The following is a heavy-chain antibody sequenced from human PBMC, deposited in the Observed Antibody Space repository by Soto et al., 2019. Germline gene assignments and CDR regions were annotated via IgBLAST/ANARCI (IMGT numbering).Heavy chain of an antibody. Sequence: GGSLRLSCAASGFTISSNAMYWVRQAPGKGLEWVSAISDRGDTTHYADSVKGRFTISRDTSKNTLYLQLNTLRADDTAIYYCAKDKPGTTSFDYWGQGTLVTVSS. CDR3: AKDKPGTTSFDY. CDR1: GFTISSNA. V-gene: IGHV3-23*01. D-gene: IGHD1-1*01. CDR2: ISDRGDTT. J-gene: IGHJ4*02.